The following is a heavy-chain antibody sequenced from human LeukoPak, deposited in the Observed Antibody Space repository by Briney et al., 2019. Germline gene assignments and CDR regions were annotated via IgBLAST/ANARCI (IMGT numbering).Heavy chain of an antibody. J-gene: IGHJ6*03. Sequence: SETLSLTCAVYGGSFSGYYWSWIRQPPGKGLEWIGEINHSGSTNYNPSLKSRVTISVDTSKNQFSLKLSSVTAADTAVYYCARGPQIAARRGAYYYYMDVWGRGTTVTVSS. D-gene: IGHD6-6*01. V-gene: IGHV4-34*01. CDR2: INHSGST. CDR3: ARGPQIAARRGAYYYYMDV. CDR1: GGSFSGYY.